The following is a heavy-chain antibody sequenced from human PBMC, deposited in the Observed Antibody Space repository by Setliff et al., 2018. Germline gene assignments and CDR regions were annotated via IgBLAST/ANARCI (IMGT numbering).Heavy chain of an antibody. D-gene: IGHD3-10*01. J-gene: IGHJ6*03. V-gene: IGHV4-4*09. Sequence: LSLTCTVSRGSISSSYWSWIRQPPGKGLEWIGYFYHSGSMNYNPSLKGRVTMTVDTSNNQLSLKLTSVSAADTAVYYCARAYYYGSGNSHKYYMDVWGKGTAVTVSS. CDR1: RGSISSSY. CDR2: FYHSGSM. CDR3: ARAYYYGSGNSHKYYMDV.